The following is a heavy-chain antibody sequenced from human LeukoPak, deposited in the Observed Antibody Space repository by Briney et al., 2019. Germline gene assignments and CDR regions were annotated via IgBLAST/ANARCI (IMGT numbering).Heavy chain of an antibody. V-gene: IGHV4-34*01. J-gene: IGHJ4*02. Sequence: SETLSLTCAVYGGSFSGYYWSWIRQPPGKGLEWIGDINHSGSTNYNPSLKSRVTISVDTSKNQFSLKLSSVTAADTAVYYCATDGLLGSVRSGSFFDYWGQGTLVTVSS. CDR2: INHSGST. D-gene: IGHD3-10*01. CDR3: ATDGLLGSVRSGSFFDY. CDR1: GGSFSGYY.